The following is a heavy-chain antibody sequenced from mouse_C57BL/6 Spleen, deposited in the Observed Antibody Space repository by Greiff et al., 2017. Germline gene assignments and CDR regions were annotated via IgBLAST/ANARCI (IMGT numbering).Heavy chain of an antibody. CDR3: TRQDGSSPWYFDY. CDR2: IRNKANNHAT. D-gene: IGHD1-1*01. CDR1: GFTFSDAW. Sequence: EVKLVESGGGLVQPGGSMKLSCAASGFTFSDAWMDWVRQSPEKGLEWVAEIRNKANNHATYYAASVKGRFTISSDDSKSSVYLQMNSLRAEDTGIYYCTRQDGSSPWYFDYWGQGTTLTVSS. J-gene: IGHJ2*01. V-gene: IGHV6-6*01.